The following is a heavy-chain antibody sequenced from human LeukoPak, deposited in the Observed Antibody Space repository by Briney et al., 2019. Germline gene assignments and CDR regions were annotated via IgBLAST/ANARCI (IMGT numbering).Heavy chain of an antibody. Sequence: ASVKVSCKASGYSFTGYYMHWVRQAPGQGLEWMGWIKPNSGGTNYAQKFQGRVTMTRDTSISTAYMELTRLRSDDTAVYYCARSRFYDSSGYFDYGGQGTLVTVYS. CDR3: ARSRFYDSSGYFDY. J-gene: IGHJ4*02. V-gene: IGHV1-2*02. D-gene: IGHD3-22*01. CDR2: IKPNSGGT. CDR1: GYSFTGYY.